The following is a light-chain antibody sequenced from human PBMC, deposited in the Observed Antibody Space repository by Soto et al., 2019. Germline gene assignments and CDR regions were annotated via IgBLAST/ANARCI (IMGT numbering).Light chain of an antibody. V-gene: IGLV1-47*01. Sequence: QSVLTQPPSASETPGQRVTISCSGSTSNIGNNYVYWYQQLPGAAPRLLIYRNDKRPTGVPDRFSGSKAGTSASLAISGLRSDDEADYFCATWDDSLNGFYVFGTGTKLTVL. CDR2: RND. J-gene: IGLJ1*01. CDR3: ATWDDSLNGFYV. CDR1: TSNIGNNY.